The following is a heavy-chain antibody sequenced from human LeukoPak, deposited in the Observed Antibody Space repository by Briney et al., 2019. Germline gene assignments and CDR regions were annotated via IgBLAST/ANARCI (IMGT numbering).Heavy chain of an antibody. D-gene: IGHD1-26*01. CDR1: RFTFSTYG. Sequence: PGGSLRLSCAASRFTFSTYGMNWVRQAPGKGLEWVAVISYDGSNKYYADSVKGRFTISRDNSKNTLYLQMNSLRAEDTAVYYCARESVGATNWGQGTLVTVSS. CDR2: ISYDGSNK. CDR3: ARESVGATN. J-gene: IGHJ4*02. V-gene: IGHV3-30*03.